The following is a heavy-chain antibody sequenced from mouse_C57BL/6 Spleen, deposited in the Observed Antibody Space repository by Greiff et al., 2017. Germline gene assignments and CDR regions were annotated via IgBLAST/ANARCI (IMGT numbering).Heavy chain of an antibody. CDR3: ARGGYDYDWYFDV. V-gene: IGHV1-69*01. J-gene: IGHJ1*03. D-gene: IGHD2-4*01. Sequence: VQLQQPGAELVMPGASVKLSCKASGYTFTSYWMHWVKQRPGQGLEWIGEIDPSDSYTNYNQKFKGKSTLTVDKSSSTAYMQLSSLTSEDSAVYYCARGGYDYDWYFDVWGTGTTVTVSS. CDR2: IDPSDSYT. CDR1: GYTFTSYW.